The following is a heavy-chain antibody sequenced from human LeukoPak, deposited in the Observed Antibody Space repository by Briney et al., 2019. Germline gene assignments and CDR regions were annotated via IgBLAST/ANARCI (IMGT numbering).Heavy chain of an antibody. Sequence: GGSLRLSCAASGFTFNKSWMSWVRQAPGKGLEWVGRIKSNAEGGTTDYAAPVKGRFSISRDDSKNTLYLQVSSLKTEDTAVYYCTSDLECVNCHEGRYWGQGTLVTVSS. CDR2: IKSNAEGGTT. V-gene: IGHV3-15*01. CDR1: GFTFNKSW. D-gene: IGHD1-1*01. J-gene: IGHJ4*02. CDR3: TSDLECVNCHEGRY.